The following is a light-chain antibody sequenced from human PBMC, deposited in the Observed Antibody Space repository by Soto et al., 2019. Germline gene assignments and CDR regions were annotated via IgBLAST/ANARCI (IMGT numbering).Light chain of an antibody. CDR1: SSDVGGYNY. Sequence: QSVPTQPASVSGSPGQWITISCTGTSSDVGGYNYVSWYQQHPGKATKLMIYEVSNRPSGVSNRFSGSKSGNTASLTISGLQAEDEADYYCSSYTSSSTLVVFGGGTKVTVL. CDR2: EVS. CDR3: SSYTSSSTLVV. J-gene: IGLJ2*01. V-gene: IGLV2-14*01.